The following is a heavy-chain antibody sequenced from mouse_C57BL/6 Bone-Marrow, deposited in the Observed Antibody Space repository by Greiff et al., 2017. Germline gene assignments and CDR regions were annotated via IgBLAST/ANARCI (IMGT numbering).Heavy chain of an antibody. D-gene: IGHD2-4*01. CDR2: IRSKSNNYAT. CDR1: GFSFNTYA. V-gene: IGHV10-1*01. CDR3: VRPFIYNDYDENYYAMDY. J-gene: IGHJ4*01. Sequence: EVKLMESGGGLVQPKGSLKLSCAASGFSFNTYAMNWVRQAPGKGLEWVARIRSKSNNYATYYADSVKDRFTISRDDSESMLYLQMNNLKTEDTAMYYCVRPFIYNDYDENYYAMDYWGQGTSVTVSS.